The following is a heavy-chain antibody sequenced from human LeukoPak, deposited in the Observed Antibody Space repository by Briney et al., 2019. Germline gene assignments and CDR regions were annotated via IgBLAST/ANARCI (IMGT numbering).Heavy chain of an antibody. Sequence: PSETLSLTCAVYGGSFSGYYWSWIRQPPGKGLEWIGEINHSGSTNYNPSLKSRVTISVDTSKNQFSLKLSSLTAADTAVYYCARGGGSSYYYYYYMDVWGKGTTVTVSS. J-gene: IGHJ6*03. CDR1: GGSFSGYY. D-gene: IGHD1-26*01. CDR3: ARGGGSSYYYYYYMDV. V-gene: IGHV4-34*01. CDR2: INHSGST.